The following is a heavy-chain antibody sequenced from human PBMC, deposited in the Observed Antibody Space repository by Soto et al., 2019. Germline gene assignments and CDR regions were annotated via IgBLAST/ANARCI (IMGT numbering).Heavy chain of an antibody. CDR2: MTGDGRTT. Sequence: VGSLRLSCAASGFTFGDYCMHWVRQPPGKGPEWVALMTGDGRTTQYADSVKGRFTASRDNAKSTLYLQMNSLRPEDTAVYYCETAEVYYWGPGTLVPVSS. J-gene: IGHJ4*02. CDR3: ETAEVYY. V-gene: IGHV3-74*03. CDR1: GFTFGDYC.